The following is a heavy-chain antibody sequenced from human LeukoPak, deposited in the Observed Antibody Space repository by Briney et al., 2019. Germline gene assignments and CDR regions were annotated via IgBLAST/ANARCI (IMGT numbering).Heavy chain of an antibody. J-gene: IGHJ3*02. V-gene: IGHV4-59*01. D-gene: IGHD5-12*01. CDR2: IYYSGST. CDR3: ARVPVVATIDRDAFEI. Sequence: SETLSLTCTVSGGSISSYYWSWIRQPPGKGLEWIGYIYYSGSTNYNPSLKSRVTISVDTSKNQFSLKLSSVTAADTAVYYCARVPVVATIDRDAFEIWGQGTMVTVSS. CDR1: GGSISSYY.